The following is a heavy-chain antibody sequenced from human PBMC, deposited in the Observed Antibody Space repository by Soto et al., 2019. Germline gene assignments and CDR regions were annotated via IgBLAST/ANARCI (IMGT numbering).Heavy chain of an antibody. CDR1: GGSISSYS. CDR3: ARDKLGGSYYDY. CDR2: IYYSGST. Sequence: PSETLSLTSTVYGGSISSYSWSWIRQPPEKGLEWIGYIYYSGSTNYNPSLKSRATISVDTSKNQFSLELSSVTAADTAVYYCARDKLGGSYYDYWGQGTLVTVSS. V-gene: IGHV4-59*01. D-gene: IGHD1-26*01. J-gene: IGHJ4*02.